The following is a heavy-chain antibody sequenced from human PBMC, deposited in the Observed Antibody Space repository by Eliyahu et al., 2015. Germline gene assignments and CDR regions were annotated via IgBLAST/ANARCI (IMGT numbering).Heavy chain of an antibody. Sequence: QVQLVQSGAEVKKPGASVKVSCKASGXTFXSYYMXWXRQXXGQGLEWMGIIXPSGGSTSYAQKFQDRVTMTSDTSTSTVYMELSSLRSEDTAVYYCARDLRCSGGRCYPGPVGYWGQGTLVTVSS. CDR1: GXTFXSYY. V-gene: IGHV1-46*03. CDR3: ARDLRCSGGRCYPGPVGY. CDR2: IXPSGGST. J-gene: IGHJ4*02. D-gene: IGHD2-15*01.